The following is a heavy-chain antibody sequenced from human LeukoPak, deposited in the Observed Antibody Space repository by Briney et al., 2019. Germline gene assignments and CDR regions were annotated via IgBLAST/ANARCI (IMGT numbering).Heavy chain of an antibody. V-gene: IGHV1-69*04. Sequence: SVKVSCKASGGTFSSYAISWVRQAPGQGLEWMGRIIPILGIANYAQKFQGRVTMIRDTSTSTVYMELSSLRSEDTAIYYCARIGSGYPFDYWGQGTLVTVSS. J-gene: IGHJ4*02. D-gene: IGHD5-18*01. CDR3: ARIGSGYPFDY. CDR1: GGTFSSYA. CDR2: IIPILGIA.